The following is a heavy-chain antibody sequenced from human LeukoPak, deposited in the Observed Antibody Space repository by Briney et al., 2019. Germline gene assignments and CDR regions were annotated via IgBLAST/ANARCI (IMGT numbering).Heavy chain of an antibody. V-gene: IGHV4-59*12. J-gene: IGHJ6*03. CDR3: ARDTVVPAAINYYYYMDV. Sequence: PSETLSLTCTVSGGSINSYYWSWIRQPPGKGLECIGYIHYTGSTNYNPSLKSRVTISVDTSKSQFSLKLSSVTAADTAVYYCARDTVVPAAINYYYYMDVWGKGTTVTISS. CDR2: IHYTGST. D-gene: IGHD2-2*02. CDR1: GGSINSYY.